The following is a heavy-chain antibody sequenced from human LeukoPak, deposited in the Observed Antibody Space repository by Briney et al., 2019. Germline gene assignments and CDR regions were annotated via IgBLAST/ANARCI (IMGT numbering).Heavy chain of an antibody. Sequence: TGGSLRLSCAASGFTFSSYWMSWVRQAPGKGLVWVSYISSSGSTIYYADSVKGRFTISRDNAKNSLYLLMNSLRAEDTAVYYCARNFGRYYPDDYWGQGTLVTVSS. CDR1: GFTFSSYW. V-gene: IGHV3-48*04. D-gene: IGHD2-21*01. J-gene: IGHJ4*02. CDR2: ISSSGSTI. CDR3: ARNFGRYYPDDY.